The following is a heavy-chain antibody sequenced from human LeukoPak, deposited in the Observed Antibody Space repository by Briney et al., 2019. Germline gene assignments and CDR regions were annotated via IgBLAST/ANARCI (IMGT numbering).Heavy chain of an antibody. J-gene: IGHJ4*02. V-gene: IGHV1-2*06. CDR2: INPNSGGT. D-gene: IGHD2-15*01. CDR1: GYTFTSYD. Sequence: ASVKVSCKASGYTFTSYDISWVRQAPGQGLEWMGRINPNSGGTNYAQKFQGRVTMTRDTSISTAYMELSRLRSDDTAVYYCARVRSYCSGGSCYSIPIDYWGQGTLVTVSS. CDR3: ARVRSYCSGGSCYSIPIDY.